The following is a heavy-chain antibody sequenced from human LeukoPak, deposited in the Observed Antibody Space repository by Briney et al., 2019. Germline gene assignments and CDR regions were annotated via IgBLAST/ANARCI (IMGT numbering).Heavy chain of an antibody. Sequence: SVKVSCKASGGTFSSYAISWVRQAPGQGLEWMGGIIPIFGTANHAQKFQGRVTITADESTSTAYMELSSLRSEDTAVYYCARGVSRSGWYKANYYYYYGMDVWGQGTTVTVSS. J-gene: IGHJ6*02. D-gene: IGHD6-19*01. V-gene: IGHV1-69*13. CDR1: GGTFSSYA. CDR2: IIPIFGTA. CDR3: ARGVSRSGWYKANYYYYYGMDV.